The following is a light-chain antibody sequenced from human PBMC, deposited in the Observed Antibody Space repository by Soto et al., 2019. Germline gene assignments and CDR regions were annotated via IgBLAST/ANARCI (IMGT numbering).Light chain of an antibody. CDR3: QQYNSAVWT. CDR2: AAS. CDR1: QGIGNY. Sequence: DIQMTQSPSSLSASVGARVTITCRASQGIGNYLAWYQQRPGKAPSLLIYAASTLQSGVPSRFSGSGSGTDFTLTISSLQPEDVATYYCQQYNSAVWTFGPGTKVDI. V-gene: IGKV1-27*01. J-gene: IGKJ3*01.